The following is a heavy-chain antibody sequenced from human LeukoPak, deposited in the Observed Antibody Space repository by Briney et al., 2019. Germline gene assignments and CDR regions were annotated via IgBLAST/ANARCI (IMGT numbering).Heavy chain of an antibody. J-gene: IGHJ4*02. CDR2: TRNEANIYTT. CDR3: ASEALWDYDSSGYVDY. V-gene: IGHV3-72*01. Sequence: GGSLRLSCAASGFIFSDHYMDWVRQAPGKGLEWVGRTRNEANIYTTKYAASVKGRFTISRDDSKNSLYLQMNSLKTEDTAVYYCASEALWDYDSSGYVDYWGQGTLVTVSS. D-gene: IGHD3-22*01. CDR1: GFIFSDHY.